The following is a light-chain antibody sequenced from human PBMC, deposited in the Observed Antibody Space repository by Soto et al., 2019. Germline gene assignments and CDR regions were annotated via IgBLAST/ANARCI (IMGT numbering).Light chain of an antibody. CDR3: CSYAGFTPYV. J-gene: IGLJ1*01. CDR2: EGT. CDR1: SSDVGSYNL. Sequence: QSALTQPASVSGSLGQWITISCTGTSSDVGSYNLVSWYQHHPGKAPKLLIFEGTKRPSGISNRFSGSKSGNTASLAISGLQAEDESVYHCCSYAGFTPYVFGTGTKVTVL. V-gene: IGLV2-23*01.